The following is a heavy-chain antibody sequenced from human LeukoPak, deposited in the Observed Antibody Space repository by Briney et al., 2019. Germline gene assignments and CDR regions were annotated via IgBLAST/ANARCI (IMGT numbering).Heavy chain of an antibody. D-gene: IGHD2-15*01. CDR3: ARVNCSGGSCYESLGAFDI. CDR1: GDSISSSSYY. Sequence: SETLSLTCTVSGDSISSSSYYWGWIRQPPGKGLEWIGTIYYSGSTYYNPSLKSRVTISVDTSKNQFSLKLSSVTAADTAVYYCARVNCSGGSCYESLGAFDIWGQGTMVIVSS. J-gene: IGHJ3*02. V-gene: IGHV4-39*07. CDR2: IYYSGST.